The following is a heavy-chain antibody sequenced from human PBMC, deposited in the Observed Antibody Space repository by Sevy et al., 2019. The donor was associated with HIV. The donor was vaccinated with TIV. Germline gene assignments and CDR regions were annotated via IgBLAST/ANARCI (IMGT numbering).Heavy chain of an antibody. CDR3: AGDPDIVEGVSYDS. Sequence: GGSLRLSCAASGFTFSRDWMNWVRQAPGKGLEWVANINQDGGTRNYVDSVKGRFTISRDNAKSSLYLQMNSLRAEDTAVYYCAGDPDIVEGVSYDSWGQGTLVTVSS. D-gene: IGHD5-12*01. CDR1: GFTFSRDW. CDR2: INQDGGTR. J-gene: IGHJ5*01. V-gene: IGHV3-7*01.